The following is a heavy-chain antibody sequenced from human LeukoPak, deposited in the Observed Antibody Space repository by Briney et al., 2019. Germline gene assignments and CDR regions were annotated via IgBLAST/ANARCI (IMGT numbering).Heavy chain of an antibody. Sequence: GGSLRLSCAASGFTFSSYEMNWVRQAPGKGLEWVSYISSSGSTIYYADSVKGRFTISRDNAKNSLYLQMNSLRAEDTAVYYCARERIGDDAFGIWGQGTMVTVSS. CDR2: ISSSGSTI. CDR1: GFTFSSYE. CDR3: ARERIGDDAFGI. V-gene: IGHV3-48*03. D-gene: IGHD2-15*01. J-gene: IGHJ3*02.